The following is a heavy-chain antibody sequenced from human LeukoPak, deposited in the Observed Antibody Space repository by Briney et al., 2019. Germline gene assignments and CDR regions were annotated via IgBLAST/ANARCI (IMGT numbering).Heavy chain of an antibody. D-gene: IGHD2/OR15-2a*01. CDR2: IYYSGST. Sequence: SETLSLTCTVSGASISSYYWSWIRQPPGKGLEWIGYIYYSGSTKYNPSLKSRVIIMADTSKSQFSLKLSSVTAADTAVYYCARHLPYYPQYYMDVWGKGTTVTVSS. CDR1: GASISSYY. J-gene: IGHJ6*03. V-gene: IGHV4-59*08. CDR3: ARHLPYYPQYYMDV.